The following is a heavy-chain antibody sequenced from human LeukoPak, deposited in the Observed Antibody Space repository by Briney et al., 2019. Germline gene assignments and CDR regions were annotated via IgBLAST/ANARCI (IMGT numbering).Heavy chain of an antibody. CDR3: ARSGHYYDSSGYDAFDI. CDR2: IYTSGST. V-gene: IGHV4-61*02. J-gene: IGHJ3*02. CDR1: GGSISSGSYY. Sequence: ASETLPLTCTVSGGSISSGSYYWSWIRQPAGKGLEWIGRIYTSGSTNYNPSLKSRVTISVDTSKNQFSLKLSSVTAADTAVYYCARSGHYYDSSGYDAFDIWGQGTMVTVSS. D-gene: IGHD3-22*01.